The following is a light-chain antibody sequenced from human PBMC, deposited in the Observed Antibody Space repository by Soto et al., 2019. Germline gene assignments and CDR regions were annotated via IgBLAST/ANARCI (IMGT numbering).Light chain of an antibody. CDR3: QQYNSYAIT. Sequence: DVQMTQSPSPVSASVGDGVTIACRARQNIGSWLAWYQQKPGKAPKLMIYAASSLQSGVPSRFSGSGSGTEITLTISSLQPDDVATYYCQQYNSYAITLGQGTRLEIK. J-gene: IGKJ5*01. CDR2: AAS. V-gene: IGKV1D-16*02. CDR1: QNIGSW.